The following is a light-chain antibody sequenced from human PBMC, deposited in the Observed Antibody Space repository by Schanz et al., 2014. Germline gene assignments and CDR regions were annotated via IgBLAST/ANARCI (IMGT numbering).Light chain of an antibody. J-gene: IGLJ3*02. Sequence: QSVLTQPPSVSGAPGQRVTISCTGSSSNIGAGYDVHWYQLLPGTAPKLLIYANTNRPSGVPDRFSGSKSGTSASLAITGLQTEDEGHYYCAAWDDNLEGVFGGGTKLTVL. CDR3: AAWDDNLEGV. CDR2: ANT. CDR1: SSNIGAGYD. V-gene: IGLV1-40*01.